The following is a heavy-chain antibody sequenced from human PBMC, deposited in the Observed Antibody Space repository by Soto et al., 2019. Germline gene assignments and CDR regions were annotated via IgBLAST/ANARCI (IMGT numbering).Heavy chain of an antibody. CDR1: GYTFTSYG. CDR2: ISAYNGNT. J-gene: IGHJ4*02. D-gene: IGHD5-12*01. V-gene: IGHV1-18*01. CDR3: ARVSNIVATRAYFDY. Sequence: RASVKVSCKASGYTFTSYGISWVRQAPGQGLEWMGWISAYNGNTNYAQKLQGRVTMTTDTSTSTAYMELRSLRSDDTAVYYCARVSNIVATRAYFDYWGQGTLVTVSS.